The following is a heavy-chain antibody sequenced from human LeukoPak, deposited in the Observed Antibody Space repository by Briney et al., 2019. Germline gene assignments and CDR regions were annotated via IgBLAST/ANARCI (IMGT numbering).Heavy chain of an antibody. CDR3: ARDRGGDIPFDY. D-gene: IGHD2-21*02. Sequence: GGSLRLSCAASGFTFSSYGMHWVGQAQGKGLEGVAVIWYDGSNKYYADSVKGRFTISRDNSKNTLYLQMNSLRAEDTAVYYCARDRGGDIPFDYWGQGTLVTVSS. V-gene: IGHV3-33*01. CDR2: IWYDGSNK. CDR1: GFTFSSYG. J-gene: IGHJ4*02.